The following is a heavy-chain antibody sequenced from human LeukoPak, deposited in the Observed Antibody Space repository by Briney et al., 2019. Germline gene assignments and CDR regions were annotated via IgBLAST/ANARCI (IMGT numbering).Heavy chain of an antibody. D-gene: IGHD3-22*01. CDR3: AKDANYYDSSGYLIPFDY. J-gene: IGHJ4*02. V-gene: IGHV3-23*01. CDR1: GFTFSRYA. Sequence: GGSLRLSCAASGFTFSRYAMSWVRQAPGKGLEWVSAISDSGGRTYYADSVKGRFSVSRDNSKNILYLQMDSLRADDSALYYCAKDANYYDSSGYLIPFDYWGQGTLVTVSS. CDR2: ISDSGGRT.